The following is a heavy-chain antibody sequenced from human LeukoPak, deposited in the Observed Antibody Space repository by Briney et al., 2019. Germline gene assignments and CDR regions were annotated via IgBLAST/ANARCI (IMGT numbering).Heavy chain of an antibody. D-gene: IGHD5-18*01. Sequence: GGSLRLSCAASGFTFSTYAMHWVRHAPGKGLEWVAVISYDGSSKYYADSVKGRFTISRDNCKNTLYLQMNSLRAEDTAVYYCARARRSYGYGDAFDIWGQGTMVTVSS. J-gene: IGHJ3*02. V-gene: IGHV3-30*04. CDR3: ARARRSYGYGDAFDI. CDR1: GFTFSTYA. CDR2: ISYDGSSK.